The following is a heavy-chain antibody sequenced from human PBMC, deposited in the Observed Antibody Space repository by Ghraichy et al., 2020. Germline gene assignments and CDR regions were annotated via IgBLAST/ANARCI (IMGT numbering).Heavy chain of an antibody. D-gene: IGHD1-26*01. CDR2: ISGSGGST. CDR3: AKGKWELLFDYFDY. V-gene: IGHV3-23*01. J-gene: IGHJ4*02. Sequence: GESLNISCAASGFTFSGYAMSWVRQAPGKGLEWVSAISGSGGSTYYADSVKGRFTISRDNSKNTLYLQMNSLRAEDTAVYYCAKGKWELLFDYFDYWGQGTLVTVSS. CDR1: GFTFSGYA.